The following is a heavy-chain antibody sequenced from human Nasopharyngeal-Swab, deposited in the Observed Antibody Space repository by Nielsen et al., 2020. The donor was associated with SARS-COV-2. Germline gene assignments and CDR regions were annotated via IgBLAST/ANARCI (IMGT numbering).Heavy chain of an antibody. V-gene: IGHV4-38-2*02. D-gene: IGHD1-7*01. J-gene: IGHJ4*02. Sequence: WIRQPPGKGLEWIGSIYHSGSTYYNPSLKSRVTISVDTSKNQFSLKLSSVTAADTAVYYCARAGAQLPEYYFDYWGQGTLVTVSS. CDR3: ARAGAQLPEYYFDY. CDR2: IYHSGST.